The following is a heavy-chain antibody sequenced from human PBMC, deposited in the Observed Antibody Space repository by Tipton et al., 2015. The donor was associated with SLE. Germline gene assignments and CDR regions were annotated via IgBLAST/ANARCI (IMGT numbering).Heavy chain of an antibody. V-gene: IGHV4-31*03. J-gene: IGHJ6*03. D-gene: IGHD1-7*01. CDR1: SGSVSSGAYY. CDR3: ARATDWNLSPDV. Sequence: TLSLTCTVSSGSVSSGAYYWSWIRQHPGKGLEWIGYVFSSGTTYYNPSLQGRLSMSLDTSKDQFSLRLTSVTAADTAVYYCARATDWNLSPDVWGKGTTVTVS. CDR2: VFSSGTT.